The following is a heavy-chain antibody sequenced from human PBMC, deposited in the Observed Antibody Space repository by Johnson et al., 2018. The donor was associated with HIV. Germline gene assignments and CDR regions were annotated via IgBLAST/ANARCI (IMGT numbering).Heavy chain of an antibody. CDR3: ARDASLRFLEWFDAFDI. D-gene: IGHD3-3*01. V-gene: IGHV3-11*04. J-gene: IGHJ3*02. CDR2: INNNASSV. CDR1: GFTFSDYY. Sequence: QVQLVESGGGLVKPGGSLRLSCAASGFTFSDYYMTWIRQAPGKGLEWVSYINNNASSVYYADSVKGRFTISRDNAKNSLYLQMNSLRAEDTAVYYCARDASLRFLEWFDAFDIWGQGIMVTVSS.